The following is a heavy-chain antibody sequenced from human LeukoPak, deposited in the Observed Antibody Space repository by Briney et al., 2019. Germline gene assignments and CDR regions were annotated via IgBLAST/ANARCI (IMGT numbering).Heavy chain of an antibody. CDR3: ARAPQAQVTRRAFDI. Sequence: SETLSLTCAVYGGSFSGYYWSWIRQPPGKGLEWIGEINHSGSTNYNPSLKSRVTISVDTSKNQFSLKLSSVTAADTAVYYCARAPQAQVTRRAFDIWGQGTMDTVSS. CDR2: INHSGST. J-gene: IGHJ3*02. D-gene: IGHD2-2*01. V-gene: IGHV4-34*01. CDR1: GGSFSGYY.